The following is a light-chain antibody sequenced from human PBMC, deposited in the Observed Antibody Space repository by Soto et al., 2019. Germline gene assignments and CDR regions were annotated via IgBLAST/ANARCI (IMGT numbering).Light chain of an antibody. J-gene: IGKJ1*01. CDR3: QQYDYWPRT. CDR1: QSVSNN. CDR2: GAS. V-gene: IGKV3-15*01. Sequence: EIVMTQSPATLSVSPGESATLCCRASQSVSNNLAWYQQKPGQTPRLLLYGASTRATGFPARFSGSGSGTEFSPPISSLQSEDFAVYYCQQYDYWPRTFGQGTKVDIK.